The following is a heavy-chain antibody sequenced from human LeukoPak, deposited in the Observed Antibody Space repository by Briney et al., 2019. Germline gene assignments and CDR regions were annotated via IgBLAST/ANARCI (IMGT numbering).Heavy chain of an antibody. V-gene: IGHV3-7*01. CDR1: GFSFSSYW. CDR2: IKQDGSEK. J-gene: IGHJ4*02. Sequence: GGSLRPSCAASGFSFSSYWMSWVRQAPGKGLEWVANIKQDGSEKFYVDSVKGRFTISRDNAKNSLYLQLDSLRAEDTAVDSCARVVYYGSGMDYWGQGTLVTVSS. CDR3: ARVVYYGSGMDY. D-gene: IGHD3-10*01.